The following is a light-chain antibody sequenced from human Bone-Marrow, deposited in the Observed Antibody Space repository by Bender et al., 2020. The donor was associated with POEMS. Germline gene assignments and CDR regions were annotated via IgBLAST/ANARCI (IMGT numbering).Light chain of an antibody. J-gene: IGLJ2*01. V-gene: IGLV2-14*03. CDR1: SSDVGGYNY. CDR2: GVG. Sequence: QSALTQPASVSGSPGQSITISCTGTSSDVGGYNYVSWFQQHPGKAPKLIIYGVGHRPSGIPERFSGSTSGNTASLTISGTQTMDEADYYCQSWGSNTAVFGGGTKLTVL. CDR3: QSWGSNTAV.